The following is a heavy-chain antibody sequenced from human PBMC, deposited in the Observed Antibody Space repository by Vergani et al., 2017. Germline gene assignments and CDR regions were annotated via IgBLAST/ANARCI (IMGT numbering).Heavy chain of an antibody. D-gene: IGHD3-22*01. Sequence: EVQLLESGGGLVQPGGSLRLSCAASGFTVSSNYMSWVRQAPGKGLEWVSVIYSGGSTYYADSVKGRFTISRDNSKNTLYLQMNSLRAEDTAVYYCARVLYYYDSSGRRPSAFDIWGQGTMVTVSS. CDR1: GFTVSSNY. CDR2: IYSGGST. CDR3: ARVLYYYDSSGRRPSAFDI. J-gene: IGHJ3*02. V-gene: IGHV3-66*02.